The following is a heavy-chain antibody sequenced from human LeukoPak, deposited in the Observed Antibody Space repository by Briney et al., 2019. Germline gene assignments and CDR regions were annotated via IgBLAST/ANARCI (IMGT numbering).Heavy chain of an antibody. CDR1: GGSISSYY. D-gene: IGHD3-22*01. CDR3: ARDRGLMIEGTYWFDP. CDR2: IYYSGST. V-gene: IGHV4-59*01. J-gene: IGHJ5*02. Sequence: SETLSPTCTVSGGSISSYYWSWIRQPPGKGLEWIGYIYYSGSTNYNPSLKSRVTISVDTSKNQFSLKLSSVTAADTAVYYCARDRGLMIEGTYWFDPWGQGTLVTVSS.